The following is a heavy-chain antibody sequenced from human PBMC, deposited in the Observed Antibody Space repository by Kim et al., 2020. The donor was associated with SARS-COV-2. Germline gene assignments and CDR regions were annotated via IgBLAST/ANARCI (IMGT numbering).Heavy chain of an antibody. Sequence: YNADSVKVRFTISRDNSKTTLYLQMNSLRAEDTAVYYCARGEAAAGTGGYWGQGTLVTVSS. V-gene: IGHV3-66*01. D-gene: IGHD6-13*01. CDR3: ARGEAAAGTGGY. J-gene: IGHJ4*02.